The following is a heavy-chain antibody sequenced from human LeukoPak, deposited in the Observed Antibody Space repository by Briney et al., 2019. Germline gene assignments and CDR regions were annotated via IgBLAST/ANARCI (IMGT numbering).Heavy chain of an antibody. Sequence: GGSLRLSCAASGFTFRSFWMSWVRQAPGKGLEWVANINQDGSAGYFVDSVKGRFTISRDNAMTSLYLQMDSLRAEDTGIYFCARGSHDISGYRYFFDYWGQGTLVTVSS. V-gene: IGHV3-7*01. CDR1: GFTFRSFW. CDR2: INQDGSAG. J-gene: IGHJ4*02. CDR3: ARGSHDISGYRYFFDY. D-gene: IGHD3-22*01.